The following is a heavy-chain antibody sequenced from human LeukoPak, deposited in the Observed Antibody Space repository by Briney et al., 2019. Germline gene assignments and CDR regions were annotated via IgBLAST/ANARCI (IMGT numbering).Heavy chain of an antibody. D-gene: IGHD3-22*01. Sequence: SETLSLTCTVSGGSTSSSHYYWGWIRQPPGKGLEWIGSVYYSGTTYYNPSLKSRVTISVDTSKNQFSLNLSPVTAADTAVYYCARARIANYYDSSGYYYVNYYYGMDVWGQGTTVTVTS. V-gene: IGHV4-39*01. CDR1: GGSTSSSHYY. J-gene: IGHJ6*02. CDR3: ARARIANYYDSSGYYYVNYYYGMDV. CDR2: VYYSGTT.